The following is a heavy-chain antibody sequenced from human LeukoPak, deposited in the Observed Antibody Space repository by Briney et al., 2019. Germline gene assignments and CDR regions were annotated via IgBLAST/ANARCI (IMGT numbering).Heavy chain of an antibody. CDR3: AREGGRGPRQYYYDSSGYPYYFDY. CDR2: IYTSGST. J-gene: IGHJ4*02. V-gene: IGHV4-4*07. CDR1: GGSISSYY. Sequence: SETLSLTCTVSGGSISSYYWSWIRQPAGKGLEWIGRIYTSGSTNYNPSLKSRVTMSVDTSKNQFSLKLSSVTAADTAVYYCAREGGRGPRQYYYDSSGYPYYFDYRGQGTLVTVSS. D-gene: IGHD3-22*01.